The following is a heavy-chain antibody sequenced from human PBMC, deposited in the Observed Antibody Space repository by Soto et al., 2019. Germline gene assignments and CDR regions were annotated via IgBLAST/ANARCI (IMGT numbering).Heavy chain of an antibody. CDR1: GFTFSSYW. CDR2: IRQDGNER. D-gene: IGHD5-12*01. Sequence: GGSLRLSCAASGFTFSSYWLNWVRQAPGEGLEWVANIRQDGNERYYVDSVKGRFTISRDNAKNSLYLQMNSLRAEDTAVYYCARESYSGYSSRTNEFDYWGQGTLVTVSS. V-gene: IGHV3-7*01. CDR3: ARESYSGYSSRTNEFDY. J-gene: IGHJ4*02.